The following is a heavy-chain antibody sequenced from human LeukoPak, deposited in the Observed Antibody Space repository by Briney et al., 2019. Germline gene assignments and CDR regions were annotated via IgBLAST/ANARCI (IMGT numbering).Heavy chain of an antibody. CDR3: TRQIVGTSWNYYYSYMDV. J-gene: IGHJ6*03. CDR2: VFHNGNA. V-gene: IGHV4-39*01. D-gene: IGHD1-1*01. Sequence: SETLSLTCGVSGGSVSSSLYHWGWLRQPPWKGLEWIGNVFHNGNAYYSPSLQSRVAISVDTSKNQLSLKLTSVTAADTAVYFCTRQIVGTSWNYYYSYMDVWGKGTSVTVSS. CDR1: GGSVSSSLYH.